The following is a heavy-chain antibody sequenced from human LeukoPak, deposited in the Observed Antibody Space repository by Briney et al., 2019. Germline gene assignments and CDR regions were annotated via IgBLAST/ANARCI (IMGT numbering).Heavy chain of an antibody. J-gene: IGHJ4*02. CDR2: ISAYNGNT. D-gene: IGHD6-19*01. CDR1: GYTFTSYG. CDR3: ARAVYSGWSFDY. V-gene: IGHV1-18*01. Sequence: ASVKVSCKASGYTFTSYGISWLRQAPGQGLEWMGWISAYNGNTNYAQKLQGRVTMTTDTSTSTAYMELRRLRSDDTAVYYCARAVYSGWSFDYWGQGTLVTVSS.